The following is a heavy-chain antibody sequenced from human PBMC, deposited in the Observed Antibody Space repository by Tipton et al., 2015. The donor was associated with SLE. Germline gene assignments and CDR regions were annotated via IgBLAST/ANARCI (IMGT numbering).Heavy chain of an antibody. V-gene: IGHV3-30*04. J-gene: IGHJ4*02. CDR2: ISYDGSNK. CDR1: GFTFSSYA. Sequence: RSLRLSCAASGFTFSSYAMHWVRQAPGKGLEWVAVISYDGSNKYYADSVKGRFTISRDNSKNTLYLQMNSLRAEDTAVYYCARDGIAVAGLDYWGQGTLVTVSS. D-gene: IGHD6-19*01. CDR3: ARDGIAVAGLDY.